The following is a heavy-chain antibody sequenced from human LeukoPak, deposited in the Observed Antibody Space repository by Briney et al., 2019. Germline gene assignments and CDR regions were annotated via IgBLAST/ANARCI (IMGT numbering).Heavy chain of an antibody. Sequence: GGSLRLSCAASGFTFSSYAMSWVRQAPGKGLEWVSAISGSGGSTYYADSVKGRFTISRDNAKNSLYLQMNSLRAEDTAVYYCARAPSGYNTMDVWGKGTTVTVPS. CDR1: GFTFSSYA. J-gene: IGHJ6*04. CDR2: ISGSGGST. CDR3: ARAPSGYNTMDV. V-gene: IGHV3-23*01. D-gene: IGHD5-24*01.